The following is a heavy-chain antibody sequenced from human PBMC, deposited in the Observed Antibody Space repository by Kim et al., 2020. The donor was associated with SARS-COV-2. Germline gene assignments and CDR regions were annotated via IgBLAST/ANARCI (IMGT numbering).Heavy chain of an antibody. CDR3: ARGTRTWPVRGTSHFYM. Sequence: SETLSLTCAVYGGSFSGYYWSWIRQPPGKGLEWIGEIYHSGSTNYNPSLKSRITISVDMFMNPLSLTLTSVTAADWTVSYCARGTRTWPVRGTSHFYM. CDR1: GGSFSGYY. J-gene: IGHJ6*03. CDR2: IYHSGST. D-gene: IGHD6-19*01. V-gene: IGHV4-34*01.